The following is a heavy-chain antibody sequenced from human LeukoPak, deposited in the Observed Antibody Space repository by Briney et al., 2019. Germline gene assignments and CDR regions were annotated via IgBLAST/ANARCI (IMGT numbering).Heavy chain of an antibody. CDR2: INPNSGGT. J-gene: IGHJ5*02. CDR1: GYTFTGYY. Sequence: ASVKVSCKASGYTFTGYYMHWVRQAPGQGLEWMGWINPNSGGTNYAQKFQGRVTMTGDTSISTAYMELSRLRSDDTAVYYCAREGNEYDILTGYYRSRWFDPWGQGTLVTVSS. V-gene: IGHV1-2*02. CDR3: AREGNEYDILTGYYRSRWFDP. D-gene: IGHD3-9*01.